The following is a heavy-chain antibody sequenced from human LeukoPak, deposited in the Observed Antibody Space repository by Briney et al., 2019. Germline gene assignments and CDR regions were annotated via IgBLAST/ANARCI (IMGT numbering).Heavy chain of an antibody. J-gene: IGHJ4*02. Sequence: SETLSLTCTVSGDSINNYYWSWIRQPPGKGLEWIGYIYYSGSTNYNPSFKSRVTISVDTSKNQFSLNLSSVTAADTAVYYCARHDPRGEPARLGFFDYWGQGTLVTVSS. CDR3: ARHDPRGEPARLGFFDY. D-gene: IGHD6-6*01. CDR1: GDSINNYY. V-gene: IGHV4-59*08. CDR2: IYYSGST.